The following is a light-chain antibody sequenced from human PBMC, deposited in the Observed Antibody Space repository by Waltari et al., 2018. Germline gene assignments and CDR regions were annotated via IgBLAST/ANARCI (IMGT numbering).Light chain of an antibody. J-gene: IGKJ2*01. CDR2: KAS. V-gene: IGKV1-5*03. Sequence: DIQMTQSPSTLSASVGDRVLITCRASESIRGWWAWYQQKPGNAPKLLIYKASSLESGVPSRFSGNGSGTEFTLTISSLQPDDFATYYCQQYNSYSYTFGQGTKLEIK. CDR1: ESIRGW. CDR3: QQYNSYSYT.